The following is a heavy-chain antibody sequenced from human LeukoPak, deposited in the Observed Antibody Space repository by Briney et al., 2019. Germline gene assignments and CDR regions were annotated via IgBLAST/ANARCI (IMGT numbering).Heavy chain of an antibody. CDR2: ISGSGGST. CDR3: AKDIGYNYGHFDY. V-gene: IGHV3-23*01. CDR1: GFTFISYA. J-gene: IGHJ4*02. Sequence: GSLRLSCAASGFTFISYAMSWVRQAPGKGLEWVSAISGSGGSTYYADSVKGRFTISRDNSKNTLYLQMNSLRAEDTAVYYCAKDIGYNYGHFDYWGQGTLVTVSS. D-gene: IGHD5-18*01.